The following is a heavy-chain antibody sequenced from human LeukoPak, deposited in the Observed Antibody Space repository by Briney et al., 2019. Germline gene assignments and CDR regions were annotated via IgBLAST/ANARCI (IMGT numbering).Heavy chain of an antibody. J-gene: IGHJ4*02. Sequence: SETLSLTCTVSGYSISSGYYWGWIRQPPGKGLEWIGSIYYSGSTYYNTSLKSRVTISVDTSKDQFSLKLSSVTAADTAVYYCAREVAGTPWIDYWGQGTLVTVSS. CDR2: IYYSGST. D-gene: IGHD6-19*01. CDR1: GYSISSGYY. V-gene: IGHV4-38-2*02. CDR3: AREVAGTPWIDY.